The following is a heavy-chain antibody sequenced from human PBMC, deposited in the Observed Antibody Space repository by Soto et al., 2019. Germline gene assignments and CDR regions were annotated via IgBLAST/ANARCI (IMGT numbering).Heavy chain of an antibody. J-gene: IGHJ4*02. V-gene: IGHV4-30-4*01. D-gene: IGHD1-26*01. Sequence: QVQLQESGPGLVKPSQTLSLTCTVSGGSISSGDYYWSWIRQPPGKGLEWIGYIYYSGSTYYNPSLKRRVTISVDTSKNQFSLKLSSVTAADTALYYCAKGDSGTYYSSHDYWGQGTLVTVSS. CDR3: AKGDSGTYYSSHDY. CDR1: GGSISSGDYY. CDR2: IYYSGST.